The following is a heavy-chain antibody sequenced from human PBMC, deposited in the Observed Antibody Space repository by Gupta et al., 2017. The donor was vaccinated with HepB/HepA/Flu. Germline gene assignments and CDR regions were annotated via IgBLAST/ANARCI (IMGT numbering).Heavy chain of an antibody. CDR1: GFTFSSYD. CDR2: IGTAGDT. D-gene: IGHD5-12*01. CDR3: ARVQGYSGYDF. V-gene: IGHV3-13*01. Sequence: EVQLVESGGGLVQPGGSLRLSCAASGFTFSSYDMLWVRQATGKGLEWVSAIGTAGDTYYPGSVKGRFTISRENAKNSLYLQMNSLRAGDTAVYYCARVQGYSGYDFWGQGTLVTVSS. J-gene: IGHJ4*02.